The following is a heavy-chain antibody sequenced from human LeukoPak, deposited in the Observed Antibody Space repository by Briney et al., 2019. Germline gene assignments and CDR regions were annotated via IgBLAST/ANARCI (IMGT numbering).Heavy chain of an antibody. Sequence: SETLSLTCSVSGGSISSYYWSWIRQPPGKGLEWIGYIYYSGSTNYNPSLKSRVTISVDTSKNQFSLKLSSVTAADTAVYYCARGYSYGLEAYFDYWGQGTLVTVSS. J-gene: IGHJ4*02. D-gene: IGHD5-18*01. CDR3: ARGYSYGLEAYFDY. CDR2: IYYSGST. V-gene: IGHV4-59*01. CDR1: GGSISSYY.